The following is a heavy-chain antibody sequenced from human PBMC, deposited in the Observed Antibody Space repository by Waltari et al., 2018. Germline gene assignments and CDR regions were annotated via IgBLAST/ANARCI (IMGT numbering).Heavy chain of an antibody. V-gene: IGHV1-24*01. CDR1: GYTLAGLS. J-gene: IGHJ6*03. CDR3: HLTGRNIVLAGGTPSFYSYMDV. CDR2: LDREDGET. D-gene: IGHD6-13*01. Sequence: QVQVEQSGSEVKRPGASVRVPCTVPGYTLAGLSIDGVRPVPAKGLEWMGRLDREDGETTYSQHFQGRITVTEDTSTNTAYMGLRTLVSDDTAVYFCHLTGRNIVLAGGTPSFYSYMDVWGRGTTVTVS.